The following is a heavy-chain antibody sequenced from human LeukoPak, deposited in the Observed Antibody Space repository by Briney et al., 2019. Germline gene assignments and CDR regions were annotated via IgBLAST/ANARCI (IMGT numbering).Heavy chain of an antibody. V-gene: IGHV4-4*07. Sequence: KPSETLSLTCTVSGGSISSYYWSWIRQPPGKGLEWIGRIYTSGCTNYNPSLKSRVTMSVDTSKNQFSLKLSSVTAADTAVYYCARQASRAGDYEYYYYYYYMDVWGKGTTVTVSS. CDR3: ARQASRAGDYEYYYYYYYMDV. J-gene: IGHJ6*03. CDR1: GGSISSYY. CDR2: IYTSGCT. D-gene: IGHD4-17*01.